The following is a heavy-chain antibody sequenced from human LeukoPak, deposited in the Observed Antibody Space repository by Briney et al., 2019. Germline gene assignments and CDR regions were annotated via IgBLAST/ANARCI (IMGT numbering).Heavy chain of an antibody. CDR3: ASRVLSSYGYYFDY. V-gene: IGHV1-69*05. CDR2: IIPIFGTA. CDR1: GGTFSSYA. J-gene: IGHJ4*02. D-gene: IGHD5-18*01. Sequence: SVKVSCKASGGTFSSYAISWVRQAPGQGLEWMGRIIPIFGTASYAQKFQGRVTITTDESTSTAYTELSSLRSEDTAVYYCASRVLSSYGYYFDYWGQGTLVTVSS.